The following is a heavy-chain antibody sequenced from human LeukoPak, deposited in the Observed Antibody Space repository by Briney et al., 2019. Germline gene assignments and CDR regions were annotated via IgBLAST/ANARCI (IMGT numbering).Heavy chain of an antibody. J-gene: IGHJ4*02. V-gene: IGHV3-23*01. CDR3: AKDSYPGIAVARVMFYFDY. D-gene: IGHD6-19*01. CDR1: AFTFSSSV. CDR2: ISGSGGSR. Sequence: PGGSLRLSCAPSAFTFSSSVMSCVPQAPGKGLEWVSAISGSGGSRYYADSLKGRFTISRDNSKSTLYLQMNSLRAADTGVYNCAKDSYPGIAVARVMFYFDYWGQGTLVSVSS.